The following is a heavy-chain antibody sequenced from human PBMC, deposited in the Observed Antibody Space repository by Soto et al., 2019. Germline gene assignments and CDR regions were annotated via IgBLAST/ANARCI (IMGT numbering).Heavy chain of an antibody. CDR2: INTYNGNT. CDR1: GYTFTRYG. J-gene: IGHJ6*02. Sequence: QVQLVQSGAEVKNHGASVKVSCKASGYTFTRYGIGWARQAPGQGLEWMGWINTYNGNTNYAQNVQGRVTLTTDTSTSTAYMELRSLRSNDTAIYYCAMVDVYVTPSPQDVWGQGSMVIVSS. D-gene: IGHD3-16*01. V-gene: IGHV1-18*01. CDR3: AMVDVYVTPSPQDV.